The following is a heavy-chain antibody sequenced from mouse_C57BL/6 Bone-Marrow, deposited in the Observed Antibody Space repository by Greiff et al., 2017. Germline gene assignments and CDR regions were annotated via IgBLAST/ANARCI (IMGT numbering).Heavy chain of an antibody. CDR3: ASPATYGWFDY. J-gene: IGHJ1*03. V-gene: IGHV1-64*01. CDR1: GYTFTSYW. Sequence: VQLQQSGAELVKPGASVKLSCKASGYTFTSYWMHWVKQRPGQGLEWIGKINPNSGSTNYNEKFKSQATLTVDKSSSTATMQLSSLTSEDSAVYYCASPATYGWFDYWGTGTTVTVSS. CDR2: INPNSGST. D-gene: IGHD1-1*01.